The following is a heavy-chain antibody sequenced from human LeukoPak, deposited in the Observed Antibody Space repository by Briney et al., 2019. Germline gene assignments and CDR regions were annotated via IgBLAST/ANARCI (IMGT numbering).Heavy chain of an antibody. V-gene: IGHV4-34*01. D-gene: IGHD6-19*01. Sequence: SETFSLTCAVYGGSFSGYYWSWIRQPPGKGLEWIGEINHSGSTNYNPSLKSRVTISVDTSKNQFSLKLSSVTAADTAVYYCARVTSYSSLRHWGQGTLVSVSS. CDR2: INHSGST. CDR3: ARVTSYSSLRH. CDR1: GGSFSGYY. J-gene: IGHJ4*02.